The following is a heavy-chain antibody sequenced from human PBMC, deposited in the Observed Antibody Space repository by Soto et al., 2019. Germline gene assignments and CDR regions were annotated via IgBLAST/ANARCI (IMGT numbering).Heavy chain of an antibody. Sequence: QVQLVQSGGEVKKPGASVKVSCKASGYSFSAYGISWVRQAPGQRLEWMGWISGYNGDSNYAPKFQGRVSVTADTSTSTAYMELRSLRSDDPAVYHCARDLGLGVLPGVGLDDSFDMWGPGTMVTVSS. CDR1: GYSFSAYG. J-gene: IGHJ3*02. CDR3: ARDLGLGVLPGVGLDDSFDM. D-gene: IGHD1-26*01. CDR2: ISGYNGDS. V-gene: IGHV1-18*04.